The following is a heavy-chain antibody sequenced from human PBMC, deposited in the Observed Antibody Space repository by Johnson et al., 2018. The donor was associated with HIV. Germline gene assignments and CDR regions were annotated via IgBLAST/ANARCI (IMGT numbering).Heavy chain of an antibody. CDR3: ARDGAIPPGQYCSGGSCHGGDAFDI. CDR2: IQYDGTNK. Sequence: QMLLVESGGGLVQSGGSLRLSCAASGFTFSSYGMHWVRQVPGNGLEWVTFIQYDGTNKYYADSVKGRFTISRDNSKNTLYLQMNSLRAEDTAVYYCARDGAIPPGQYCSGGSCHGGDAFDIWGQGTMVTVSS. CDR1: GFTFSSYG. J-gene: IGHJ3*02. V-gene: IGHV3-30*02. D-gene: IGHD2-15*01.